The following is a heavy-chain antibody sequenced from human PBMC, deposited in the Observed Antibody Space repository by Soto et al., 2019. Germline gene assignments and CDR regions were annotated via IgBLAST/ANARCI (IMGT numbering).Heavy chain of an antibody. Sequence: QAHLVESGGGVVQPRRSLRLSCAASGFTFTSYGMHWVRQAPGTRLEWVAVISYDGGLQHYADSVKGRFTISRDNSKNMVLLQMNSLRAEDTAGYYCVSDRGYGHSSVPYSWGQGTLVSVSS. D-gene: IGHD3-10*01. V-gene: IGHV3-30*03. CDR3: VSDRGYGHSSVPYS. J-gene: IGHJ4*02. CDR2: ISYDGGLQ. CDR1: GFTFTSYG.